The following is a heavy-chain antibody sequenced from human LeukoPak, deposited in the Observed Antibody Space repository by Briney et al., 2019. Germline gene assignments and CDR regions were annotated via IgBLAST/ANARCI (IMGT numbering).Heavy chain of an antibody. CDR2: IIPIFGTA. Sequence: SVKVSCKASGGTFSSYAISWVRQAPGQGLEWMGGIIPIFGTANYAQKFQGRVTITADESTSAAYMELSSLRSEDTAVYYCASYYYDSSGSDGEGYFDYWGQGTLVTVSS. V-gene: IGHV1-69*13. CDR3: ASYYYDSSGSDGEGYFDY. D-gene: IGHD3-22*01. CDR1: GGTFSSYA. J-gene: IGHJ4*02.